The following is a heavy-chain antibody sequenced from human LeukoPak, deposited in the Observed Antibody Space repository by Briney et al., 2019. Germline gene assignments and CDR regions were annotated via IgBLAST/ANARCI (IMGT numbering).Heavy chain of an antibody. J-gene: IGHJ3*02. V-gene: IGHV3-53*04. CDR3: AREDYGDYRAFDI. D-gene: IGHD4-17*01. Sequence: PGGSLRLSCAASGFTFSSYSMSWVRQAPGKGLEWVSVIYSGGSTYYADSVKGRFTISRHNSKNTLYLQMNSLRAEDTAVYYCAREDYGDYRAFDIWGQGTMVTVSS. CDR1: GFTFSSYS. CDR2: IYSGGST.